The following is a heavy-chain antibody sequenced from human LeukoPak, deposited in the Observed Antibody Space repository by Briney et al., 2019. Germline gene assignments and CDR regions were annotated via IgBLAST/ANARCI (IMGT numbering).Heavy chain of an antibody. V-gene: IGHV3-9*01. J-gene: IGHJ2*01. Sequence: GGSLRLSCAASGFTFDDYAMHWVRQVPGKGLEWVAGISWNSDSIGFADSVKGRFTISRDNAKNSLYLQMNSLRAEDTALYYCAKDIRRCDQSFWYFDLWGRGTLVTVSS. CDR1: GFTFDDYA. D-gene: IGHD1-26*01. CDR2: ISWNSDSI. CDR3: AKDIRRCDQSFWYFDL.